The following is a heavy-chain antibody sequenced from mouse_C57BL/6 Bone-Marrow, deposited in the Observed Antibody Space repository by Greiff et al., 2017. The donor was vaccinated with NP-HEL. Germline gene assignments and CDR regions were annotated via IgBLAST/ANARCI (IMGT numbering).Heavy chain of an antibody. J-gene: IGHJ2*01. CDR1: GYTFTSYW. D-gene: IGHD4-1*01. Sequence: QVQLQQPGAELVMPGASVKLSCKASGYTFTSYWMHWVKQRPGQGLEWIGEIDPSDSYTNYNQKFKGKSTLTVDKSSSTAYMQLSSLTSEDSAVYYCARGTGTYCDFDYWGQGTTLTVSS. CDR3: ARGTGTYCDFDY. CDR2: IDPSDSYT. V-gene: IGHV1-69*01.